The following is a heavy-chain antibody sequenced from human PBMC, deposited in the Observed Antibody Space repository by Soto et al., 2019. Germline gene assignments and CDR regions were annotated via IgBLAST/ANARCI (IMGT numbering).Heavy chain of an antibody. D-gene: IGHD6-19*01. CDR3: AKRYSSAWGAGMDF. CDR1: GFTFSSFH. Sequence: EVQVLESGGGLVQPGGSLRLSCAASGFTFSSFHMNWVRQAPGKGLEWVSTIGGGGGDINYADSVKGRFTISRDNSKNTLHLQMNGLRDEDTAIYYCAKRYSSAWGAGMDFWGQGNTVTVSS. J-gene: IGHJ6*02. V-gene: IGHV3-23*01. CDR2: IGGGGGDI.